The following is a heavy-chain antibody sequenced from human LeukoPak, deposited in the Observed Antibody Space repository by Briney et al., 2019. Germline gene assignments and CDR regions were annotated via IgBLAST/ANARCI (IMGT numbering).Heavy chain of an antibody. CDR3: ARGRDSSSSYPGY. Sequence: GGSLRLSCAASGFTFSSYSMNWVRQAPGKGLEWVSSISSSSSYIYYADSVKGRFTISGDNAKNSLYLQMNSLRAEDTAVYYCARGRDSSSSYPGYWGQGTLVTVSS. J-gene: IGHJ4*02. CDR1: GFTFSSYS. CDR2: ISSSSSYI. D-gene: IGHD6-6*01. V-gene: IGHV3-21*01.